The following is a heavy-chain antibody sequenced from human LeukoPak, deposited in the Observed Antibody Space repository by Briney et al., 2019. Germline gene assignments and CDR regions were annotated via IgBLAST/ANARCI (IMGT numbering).Heavy chain of an antibody. CDR1: GFTISSHW. CDR2: INSDGSSI. V-gene: IGHV3-74*01. D-gene: IGHD5-18*01. CDR3: ARENTTMVESSRLDS. Sequence: PGGSLRLSCAASGFTISSHWMHWVRQGPGKGLVWVSRINSDGSSINYGDSVEGRFTISRDNAKNTLYLQMNSLRAEDTAVYYCARENTTMVESSRLDSWGQGTLVTVSS. J-gene: IGHJ4*02.